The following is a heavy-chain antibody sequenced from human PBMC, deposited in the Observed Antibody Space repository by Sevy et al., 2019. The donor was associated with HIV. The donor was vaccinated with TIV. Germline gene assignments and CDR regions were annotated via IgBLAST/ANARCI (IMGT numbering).Heavy chain of an antibody. CDR3: VREGLGGYSYSLDY. V-gene: IGHV3-7*01. CDR1: GFSFSIYW. CDR2: MKQDGSEE. Sequence: GESPKISCAASGFSFSIYWMSWVRQAPGKGLEWVATMKQDGSEEDYVDSVKGRFTISRDNAKNSLFLQMNSLSAEDTAVYYCVREGLGGYSYSLDYWGHGTLVTVSS. D-gene: IGHD5-18*01. J-gene: IGHJ4*01.